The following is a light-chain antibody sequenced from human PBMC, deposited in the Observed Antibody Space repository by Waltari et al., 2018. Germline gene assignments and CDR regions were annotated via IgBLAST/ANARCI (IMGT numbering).Light chain of an antibody. Sequence: DVVMTQSPLSLPVTLGQPASISCTSSQSLVRGGGNTFLNWFKQRPGQSPRRLIFKVSNRDSGVPDRFSGSGSGTDFTLKISRVEAEDVGVYYCMQHSYWPLTFGGGTKVEIK. CDR3: MQHSYWPLT. CDR1: QSLVRGGGNTF. J-gene: IGKJ4*01. V-gene: IGKV2-30*02. CDR2: KVS.